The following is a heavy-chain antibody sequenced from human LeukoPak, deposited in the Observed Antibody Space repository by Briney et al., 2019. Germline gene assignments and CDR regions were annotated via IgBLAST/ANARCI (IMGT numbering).Heavy chain of an antibody. Sequence: GGSPRLSCAASVFTASSNHMSWVRQAPWKGLEYVSVIYRGGRTYYADSVKGRFTISRDNSRNTLYLQMNSLRAEDTAVYYCRICGSDCSLIDHWGQGTLVTVSS. CDR2: IYRGGRT. D-gene: IGHD2-21*02. CDR1: VFTASSNH. CDR3: RICGSDCSLIDH. V-gene: IGHV3-53*01. J-gene: IGHJ4*02.